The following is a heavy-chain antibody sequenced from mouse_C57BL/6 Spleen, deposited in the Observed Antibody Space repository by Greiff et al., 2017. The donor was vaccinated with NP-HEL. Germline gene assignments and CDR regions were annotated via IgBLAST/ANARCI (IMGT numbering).Heavy chain of an antibody. CDR3: TLYYDYEGFAY. Sequence: EVQLQQSGAELVRPGASVKLSCTASGFTITDDYMHWVKQRPEQGLEWIGWIDPGNGDTEYASKFQGKATITADTASNTAYLQLSSLTSEDSAVYYCTLYYDYEGFAYWGQGTLVTVSA. D-gene: IGHD2-4*01. CDR1: GFTITDDY. V-gene: IGHV14-4*01. CDR2: IDPGNGDT. J-gene: IGHJ3*01.